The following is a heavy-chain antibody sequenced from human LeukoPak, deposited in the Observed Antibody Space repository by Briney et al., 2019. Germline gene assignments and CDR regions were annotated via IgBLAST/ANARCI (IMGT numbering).Heavy chain of an antibody. Sequence: GGSLRLSCAASGFTFSTYTMNWVRQAPGKGLEWVSSITSDSSYIYYADADSVKGRFTISRDNSKNTLYLQMNSLRAEVTAVYYCARDPFSEQWLEEYAFDIWGQGTMVTVSS. D-gene: IGHD6-19*01. CDR2: ITSDSSYI. CDR3: ARDPFSEQWLEEYAFDI. J-gene: IGHJ3*02. CDR1: GFTFSTYT. V-gene: IGHV3-21*01.